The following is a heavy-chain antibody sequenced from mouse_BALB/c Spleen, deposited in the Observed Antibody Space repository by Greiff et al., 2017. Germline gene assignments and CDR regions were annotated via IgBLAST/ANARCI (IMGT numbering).Heavy chain of an antibody. D-gene: IGHD1-2*01. CDR1: GYTFTSYW. CDR2: IYPGNSDT. J-gene: IGHJ3*01. CDR3: TRAGLLRLYVTWFAY. V-gene: IGHV1-5*01. Sequence: EVQLQQSGTVLARPGASVKMSCKASGYTFTSYWMHWVKQRPGQGLEWIGAIYPGNSDTSYNQKFKGKAKLTAVTSNSTAYMELSSLTNEDSAVYYCTRAGLLRLYVTWFAYWGQGTLVTVSA.